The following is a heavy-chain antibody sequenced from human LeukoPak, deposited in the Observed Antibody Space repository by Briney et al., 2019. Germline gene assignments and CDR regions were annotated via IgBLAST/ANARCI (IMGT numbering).Heavy chain of an antibody. D-gene: IGHD3-10*01. V-gene: IGHV4-39*01. CDR3: ARLYYGDSAFDY. CDR2: IYSSGST. CDR1: GGAIISSSFY. J-gene: IGHJ4*01. Sequence: PWETLSLTCTVSGGAIISSSFYWVWIRQPPGRGLEWIGSIYSSGSTYYNPSVNSRATISVDTSKKELSLELSSVTAADTSMYYCARLYYGDSAFDYWGQGTLVTVSS.